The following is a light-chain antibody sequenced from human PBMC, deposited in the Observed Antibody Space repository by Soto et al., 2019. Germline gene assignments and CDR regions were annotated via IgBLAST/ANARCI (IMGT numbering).Light chain of an antibody. J-gene: IGKJ1*01. Sequence: EIVLTQSPGTLSLSPGERATLSCRASQSVSNNYLAWYQQKPGQAPRLLIYGGSNRPTGIPDRFSASGSGTDFTLTTSPLEPQDFAVYYCQQYGSSGTFGQGTKVDIK. CDR3: QQYGSSGT. CDR2: GGS. CDR1: QSVSNNY. V-gene: IGKV3-20*01.